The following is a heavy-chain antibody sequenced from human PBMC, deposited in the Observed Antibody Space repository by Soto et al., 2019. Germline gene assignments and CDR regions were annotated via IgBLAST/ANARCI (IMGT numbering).Heavy chain of an antibody. V-gene: IGHV1-69*12. D-gene: IGHD5-12*01. CDR2: IIPIFGTA. Sequence: QVQLVQSGAVVKKPGSSVKVSCKASGGTFSSYAISWVRQAPGQGLEWMGGIIPIFGTANYAQKFQGRVTITADESTSPAYMELSSRRSADTAVYYCARGDGYINFDYWGQGTLVTVSS. J-gene: IGHJ4*02. CDR1: GGTFSSYA. CDR3: ARGDGYINFDY.